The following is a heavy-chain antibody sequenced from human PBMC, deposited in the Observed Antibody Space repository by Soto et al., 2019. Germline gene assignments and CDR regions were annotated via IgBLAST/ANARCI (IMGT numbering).Heavy chain of an antibody. Sequence: EVQLLESGGGLVQPGGSLRLSCAASGFTFSSYAMSWVRQAPGKGLEWVSAMRGSGGSTYYADSVKGRFTISRDNSKNTLYLPMNSMRAEDTAVYYWSKTRIQLWFHDAFDIWGQGTMVTVSS. CDR3: SKTRIQLWFHDAFDI. CDR2: MRGSGGST. D-gene: IGHD5-18*01. J-gene: IGHJ3*02. V-gene: IGHV3-23*01. CDR1: GFTFSSYA.